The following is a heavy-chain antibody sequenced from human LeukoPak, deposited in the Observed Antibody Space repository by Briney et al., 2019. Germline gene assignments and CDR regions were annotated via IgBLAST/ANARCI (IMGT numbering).Heavy chain of an antibody. Sequence: GGSLRLSCAASGFTFSSYAMHWVSQAPGKGLEWVAVISYDGSNKYYADSVKGRFTISRDNSKNTLYLQMNSLRAEDTAVYYCARDPSSGWYGTYDAFDIWGQGTMVTVSS. CDR2: ISYDGSNK. D-gene: IGHD6-19*01. J-gene: IGHJ3*02. V-gene: IGHV3-30-3*01. CDR1: GFTFSSYA. CDR3: ARDPSSGWYGTYDAFDI.